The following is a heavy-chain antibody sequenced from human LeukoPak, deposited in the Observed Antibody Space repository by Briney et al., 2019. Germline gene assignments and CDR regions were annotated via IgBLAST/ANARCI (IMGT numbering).Heavy chain of an antibody. CDR1: GGSFSGYY. D-gene: IGHD3-10*01. J-gene: IGHJ3*02. CDR3: ARGPTGEGAFDI. CDR2: INHSGST. V-gene: IGHV4-34*01. Sequence: SETLSLTCAVYGGSFSGYYWSWIRQPPGKGLEWIGGINHSGSTNYNPSLKSRVTISVDTSKNQFSLKLSSVTAADTAVYYCARGPTGEGAFDIWGQGTMVTVSS.